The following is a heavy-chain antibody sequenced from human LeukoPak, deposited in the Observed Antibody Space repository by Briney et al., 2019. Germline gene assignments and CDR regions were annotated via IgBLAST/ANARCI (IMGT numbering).Heavy chain of an antibody. V-gene: IGHV3-30*09. J-gene: IGHJ4*02. Sequence: GGSLRLSCAASGFTFSSYDMHWVRQAPVKGLEWVAVISYDGSNKYYADSVKGRFAISRDNSKNTVYLQMNSLRVEDTAVYYCARANTPFADYWGQGTLVTVSS. CDR3: ARANTPFADY. D-gene: IGHD2-2*02. CDR2: ISYDGSNK. CDR1: GFTFSSYD.